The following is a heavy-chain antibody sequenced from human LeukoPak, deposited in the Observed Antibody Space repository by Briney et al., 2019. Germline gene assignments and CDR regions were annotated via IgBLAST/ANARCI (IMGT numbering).Heavy chain of an antibody. D-gene: IGHD5-18*01. J-gene: IGHJ4*02. CDR2: IYSGGST. Sequence: PGGSLRLSCAASGFTVSSNYMSWVRQAPGKGLEWVSVIYSGGSTYYADSVKGRFTISRDNSKNTLYLQMNSLGAEDTAVYYCARVMDTAMAIDYWGQGTLVTVSS. CDR3: ARVMDTAMAIDY. CDR1: GFTVSSNY. V-gene: IGHV3-53*01.